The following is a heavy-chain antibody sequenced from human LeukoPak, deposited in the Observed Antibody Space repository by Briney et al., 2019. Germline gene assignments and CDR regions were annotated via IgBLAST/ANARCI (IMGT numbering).Heavy chain of an antibody. D-gene: IGHD3-10*01. V-gene: IGHV1-2*02. CDR1: GYTFTGYY. J-gene: IGHJ4*02. Sequence: ASVKVSCKASGYTFTGYYMHWVRQAPGQGLEWMGWINPNSGGTNYAQKFQGRVTMTRDTSISTAYMELSRLRSDDTAVYYCAREPPTLIRVYFDYWGQGTLVTVSS. CDR3: AREPPTLIRVYFDY. CDR2: INPNSGGT.